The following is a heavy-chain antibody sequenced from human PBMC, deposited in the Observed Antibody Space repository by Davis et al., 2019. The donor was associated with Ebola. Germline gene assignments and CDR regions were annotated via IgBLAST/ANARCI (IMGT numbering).Heavy chain of an antibody. CDR1: GFTFSHAW. Sequence: GESLKLSCAASGFTFSHAWMNWVRQAPGKGLEWVGRIKSKTDGGTLDYAAPVKGRFTIARDDSKNTLYLQMNSLKTEDTAVYYCTTGAVEMLDSWGQGTLVTVSS. V-gene: IGHV3-15*07. CDR3: TTGAVEMLDS. D-gene: IGHD5-24*01. CDR2: IKSKTDGGTL. J-gene: IGHJ4*02.